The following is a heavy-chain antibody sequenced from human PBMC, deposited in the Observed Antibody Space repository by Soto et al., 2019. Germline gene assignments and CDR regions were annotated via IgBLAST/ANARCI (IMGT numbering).Heavy chain of an antibody. V-gene: IGHV3-30*03. J-gene: IGHJ4*02. CDR3: IGGYYFGDY. D-gene: IGHD3-22*01. CDR1: GFTFSSYG. Sequence: QVQLVESGGGVVQPGRSLRLSCAASGFTFSSYGMHWVRQAPGKGLQWVAVISYDGSNKYYADSVKGRFTISRDNSKSTLYLQMTRLRAEDTGGYYCIGGYYFGDYWGQGTLVTVSS. CDR2: ISYDGSNK.